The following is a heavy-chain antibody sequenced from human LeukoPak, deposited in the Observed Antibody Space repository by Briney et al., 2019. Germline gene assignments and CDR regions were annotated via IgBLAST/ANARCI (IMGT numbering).Heavy chain of an antibody. CDR2: IQYDGSYR. D-gene: IGHD2-2*02. CDR1: GFTFSFYG. V-gene: IGHV3-30*02. J-gene: IGHJ4*02. Sequence: GGSLRLSCATSGFTFSFYGIHWVRQAPGKGLEWVAFIQYDGSYRFYADSVQGRFSISRDNSKNTLFLQMNGLRADDTAVYYCAKTSDQLLYSKFDFWGQGTLVTVSS. CDR3: AKTSDQLLYSKFDF.